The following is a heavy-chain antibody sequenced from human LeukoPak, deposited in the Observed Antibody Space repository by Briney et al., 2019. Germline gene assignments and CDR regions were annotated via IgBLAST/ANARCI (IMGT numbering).Heavy chain of an antibody. CDR3: ARVLRNSGSSWFDP. J-gene: IGHJ5*02. CDR2: INPNSGGT. Sequence: ASVKVSCKASGYTFTGYYIHWVRQAPGQGLEWMGWINPNSGGTNYAQKFQGRVTMTTDTSTSTAYMELRSLRSDDTAVYYCARVLRNSGSSWFDPWGQGTLVTVSS. D-gene: IGHD1-14*01. CDR1: GYTFTGYY. V-gene: IGHV1-2*02.